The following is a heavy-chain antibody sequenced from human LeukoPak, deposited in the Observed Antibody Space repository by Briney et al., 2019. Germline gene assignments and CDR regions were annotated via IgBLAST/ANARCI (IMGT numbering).Heavy chain of an antibody. J-gene: IGHJ3*02. CDR1: GGSFSGYY. V-gene: IGHV4-34*01. CDR3: ARDEWLRLLGAFDI. CDR2: INHSGST. D-gene: IGHD3-3*01. Sequence: ASETLSLTCAVYGGSFSGYYWSWIRQPPGKGLEWIGEINHSGSTNYNPSLKSRVTISVDTSKNQFSLKLSSVTAADTAVYYCARDEWLRLLGAFDIWGQGTMVTVSS.